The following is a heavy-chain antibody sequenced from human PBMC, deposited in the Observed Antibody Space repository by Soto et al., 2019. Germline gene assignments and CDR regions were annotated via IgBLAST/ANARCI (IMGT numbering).Heavy chain of an antibody. CDR2: IYYSGST. V-gene: IGHV4-59*01. CDR3: ARGITGSYYYYYYMDV. D-gene: IGHD1-20*01. CDR1: GGSISSYY. Sequence: SETLSLTCTVSGGSISSYYWSWIRQPPGKGLEWIGYIYYSGSTNYNPSLKSRVTISVDTSKNQFSLKLSSVTAADTAVYYCARGITGSYYYYYYMDVWGKGTTVTVSS. J-gene: IGHJ6*03.